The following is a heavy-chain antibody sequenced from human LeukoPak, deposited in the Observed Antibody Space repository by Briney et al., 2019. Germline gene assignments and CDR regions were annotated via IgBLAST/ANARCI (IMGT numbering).Heavy chain of an antibody. J-gene: IGHJ4*02. V-gene: IGHV3-30*18. CDR3: AKNKGREGDY. CDR1: GFPFSNYG. CDR2: ISADGIDK. Sequence: GGSLRLSCAASGFPFSNYGMHWVRQAPGKGLEWVAVISADGIDKYYADSVKGRFTISRDNSKNTLYLQMSSLRPEDTAVYYCAKNKGREGDYWGQGNLVTVSS.